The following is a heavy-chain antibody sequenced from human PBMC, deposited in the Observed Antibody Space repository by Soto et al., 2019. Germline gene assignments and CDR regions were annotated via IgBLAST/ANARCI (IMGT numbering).Heavy chain of an antibody. D-gene: IGHD3-22*01. Sequence: VKVSCKASGYTFTSYYMHWVRQAPGQGLEWMGIINPSGGSTSYAQKFQGRVTMTRDTSTSTVYMELNSLRTEDTAVYYCAXXKGITXXPTDLYYYYGMDVWGQGTTVTVSS. CDR2: INPSGGST. J-gene: IGHJ6*02. CDR3: AXXKGITXXPTDLYYYYGMDV. V-gene: IGHV1-46*01. CDR1: GYTFTSYY.